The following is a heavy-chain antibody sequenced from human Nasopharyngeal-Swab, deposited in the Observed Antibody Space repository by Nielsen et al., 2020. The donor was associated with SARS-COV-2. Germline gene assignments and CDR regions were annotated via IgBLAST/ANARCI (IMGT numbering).Heavy chain of an antibody. CDR2: IYSGGST. D-gene: IGHD2-15*01. CDR1: GFTVSSNY. Sequence: GGSLRLSCAASGFTVSSNYMTWVRQAPGKGLEWVSIIYSGGSTYYADSVKGRFTISRDNSKNTLYLQMNSLRAEDTAVYYCAKERPVVVAATDNDYWGQGTLVTVSS. J-gene: IGHJ4*02. V-gene: IGHV3-53*01. CDR3: AKERPVVVAATDNDY.